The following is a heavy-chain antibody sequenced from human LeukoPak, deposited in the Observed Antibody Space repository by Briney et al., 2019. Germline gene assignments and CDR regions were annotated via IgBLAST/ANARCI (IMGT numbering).Heavy chain of an antibody. V-gene: IGHV3-7*01. CDR1: GFTFRSYR. CDR3: ARALPEYSGYDFEGDY. D-gene: IGHD5-12*01. Sequence: PGGSLRLSCAASGFTFRSYRMSWVRQAPGKGREWVAGIKHDGSMQYYVDSAKGRFTISRDNARNSLYLQMNSLRVEDTAVYYCARALPEYSGYDFEGDYWGQGTLVTVSS. CDR2: IKHDGSMQ. J-gene: IGHJ4*02.